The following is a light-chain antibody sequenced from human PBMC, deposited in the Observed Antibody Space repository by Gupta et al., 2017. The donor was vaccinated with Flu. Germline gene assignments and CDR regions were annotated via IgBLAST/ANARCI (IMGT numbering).Light chain of an antibody. CDR1: QSVSSSF. CDR3: QQAGSSPWT. V-gene: IGKV3-20*01. Sequence: GTLSLSPGERATLSCRASQSVSSSFLARYQQKPGQAPRLLIYGASSSATGMPDRFSGSGSGTDFTLTISRLEPEDFAVYYCQQAGSSPWTFGQGTKVEVK. J-gene: IGKJ1*01. CDR2: GAS.